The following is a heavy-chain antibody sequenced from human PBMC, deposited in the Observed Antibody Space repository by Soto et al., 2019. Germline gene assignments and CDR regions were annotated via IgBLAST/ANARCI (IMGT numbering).Heavy chain of an antibody. CDR3: AKVDDYVWGSYRLFDY. CDR2: ISGSGGST. Sequence: QPGGSLRLSCAASGFTFSSYAMGWVRQAPGKGLEWVSAISGSGGSTYYADSVKGRFTISRDNSKNTLYLQMNSLRAEDTAVYYCAKVDDYVWGSYRLFDYWGQGTLVTVSS. D-gene: IGHD3-16*02. V-gene: IGHV3-23*01. J-gene: IGHJ4*02. CDR1: GFTFSSYA.